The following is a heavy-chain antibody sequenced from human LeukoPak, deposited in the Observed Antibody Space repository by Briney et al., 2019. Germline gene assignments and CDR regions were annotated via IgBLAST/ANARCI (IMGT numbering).Heavy chain of an antibody. J-gene: IGHJ4*02. Sequence: NPSDTLPLTCTVSGGSISSSSYYWGCIRQPPGKGLEWIGSIYYSGSTYYNPSLKSRVTISVDTSKNQFSLKLSSVTAADTAVYYCARLDYDILTGYPYYFDYWGQGTLVTVSS. CDR1: GGSISSSSYY. V-gene: IGHV4-39*01. D-gene: IGHD3-9*01. CDR3: ARLDYDILTGYPYYFDY. CDR2: IYYSGST.